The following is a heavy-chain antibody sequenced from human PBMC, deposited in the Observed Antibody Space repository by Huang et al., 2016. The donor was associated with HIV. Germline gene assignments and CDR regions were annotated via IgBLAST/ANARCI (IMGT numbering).Heavy chain of an antibody. J-gene: IGHJ4*02. CDR3: ARARGYYDSSVSYYFDY. V-gene: IGHV1-69*13. Sequence: QVQLVQSGAEVKKPGSSVKVSCKASGGTFSSYAISWVRQSPGQGLEWMGGIIPSCGTANDAQKVQGRVTITADESTITAYMELSSLRSEDTAVYYCARARGYYDSSVSYYFDYWGQGTLVIVSS. CDR1: GGTFSSYA. D-gene: IGHD3-22*01. CDR2: IIPSCGTA.